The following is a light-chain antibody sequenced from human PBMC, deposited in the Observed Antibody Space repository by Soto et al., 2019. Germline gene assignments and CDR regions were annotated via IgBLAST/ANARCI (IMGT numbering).Light chain of an antibody. Sequence: QSALTQPASVSGSPGQSITLSCTGTSSDVGVYNSVSWYQQHPGKAPKLIIYDVSTRPSGVSNRFSGSKSGNTASLTISGLQAEDEADYYCSSSTTSTTRVFGTGTKLTVL. CDR2: DVS. J-gene: IGLJ1*01. V-gene: IGLV2-14*03. CDR1: SSDVGVYNS. CDR3: SSSTTSTTRV.